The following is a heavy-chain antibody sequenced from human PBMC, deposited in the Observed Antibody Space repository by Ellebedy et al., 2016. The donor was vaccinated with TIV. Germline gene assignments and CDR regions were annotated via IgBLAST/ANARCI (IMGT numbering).Heavy chain of an antibody. J-gene: IGHJ3*02. D-gene: IGHD2-15*01. Sequence: GESLKIPCAASGFTFSVYWMDWVRQAPGKGLEWVGNIKEDGSEKYYVDSVKGRFTISRDNAENSLYLQMNSLRAEDTAVYYCVRNRGYFALDTWGQGTMVTVSS. V-gene: IGHV3-7*03. CDR2: IKEDGSEK. CDR3: VRNRGYFALDT. CDR1: GFTFSVYW.